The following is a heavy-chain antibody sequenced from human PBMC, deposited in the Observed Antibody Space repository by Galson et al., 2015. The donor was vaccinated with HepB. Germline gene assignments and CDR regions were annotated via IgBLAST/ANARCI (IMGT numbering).Heavy chain of an antibody. Sequence: SVKVSCKASGGTFSRYYAIAWVRQAPGQGLEWMGTLIPIFGTTNNAQKFQGRVAMTADESTTTAYMELSSLKSEDTAIYYCAKSRFLEWVGSSGKEYKYYAMDVWGQGTTVTVS. J-gene: IGHJ6*02. CDR3: AKSRFLEWVGSSGKEYKYYAMDV. D-gene: IGHD3-3*01. CDR2: LIPIFGTT. CDR1: GGTFSRYYA. V-gene: IGHV1-69*13.